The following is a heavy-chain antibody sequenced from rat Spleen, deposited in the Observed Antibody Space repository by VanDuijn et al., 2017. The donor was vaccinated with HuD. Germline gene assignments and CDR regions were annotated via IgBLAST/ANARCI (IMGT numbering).Heavy chain of an antibody. CDR1: GFTFSDYG. D-gene: IGHD1-12*02. V-gene: IGHV5-29*01. CDR2: ISYGDSSGHSST. J-gene: IGHJ2*01. Sequence: EVQLVESGGGLVQPGRSLKLSCAASGFTFSDYGVAWVRQAPTKGLEWVATISYGDSSGHSSTYYRDSVKGRFTISRDNAKSTLYLQMDSLRSEDTATYDCAKGYGSYWYFDFWGQGVMVTVSS. CDR3: AKGYGSYWYFDF.